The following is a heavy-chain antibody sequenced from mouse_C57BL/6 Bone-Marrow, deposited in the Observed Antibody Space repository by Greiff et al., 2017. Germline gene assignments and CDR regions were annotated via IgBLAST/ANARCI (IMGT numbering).Heavy chain of an antibody. J-gene: IGHJ1*03. V-gene: IGHV2-9*01. Sequence: VMLVESGPGLVAPSQSLSITCTVSGFSLTSYGVDWVRQPPGKGLEWLGVIWGGGSTNYNSALMSRLSISKDNSKSQVFLKMNSLQTDDTAIYYCAKHIITTVVRHWYFDVWGTGTTVTVSS. D-gene: IGHD1-1*01. CDR3: AKHIITTVVRHWYFDV. CDR1: GFSLTSYG. CDR2: IWGGGST.